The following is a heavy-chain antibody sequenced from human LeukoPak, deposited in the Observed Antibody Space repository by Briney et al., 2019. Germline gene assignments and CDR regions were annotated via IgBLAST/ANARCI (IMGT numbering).Heavy chain of an antibody. J-gene: IGHJ4*02. Sequence: PSETLSLTCAVYGGSFSGYYWSWIRQPPGKGLEWVANIKQDGSEKYYVDSVKGRFTISRDNAKNSLYLQMNSLRAEDTAVYYCARRGSSPDSYYFDYWGQGTLVTVSS. CDR1: GGSFSGYY. V-gene: IGHV3-7*01. D-gene: IGHD6-6*01. CDR3: ARRGSSPDSYYFDY. CDR2: IKQDGSEK.